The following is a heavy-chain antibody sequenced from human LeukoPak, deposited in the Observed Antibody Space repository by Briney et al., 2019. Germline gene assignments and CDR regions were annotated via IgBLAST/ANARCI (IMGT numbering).Heavy chain of an antibody. D-gene: IGHD6-19*01. CDR3: ARERWLVRQAYYYYMDD. V-gene: IGHV3-7*01. CDR1: GFTFSSYW. CDR2: IKQDGSEK. J-gene: IGHJ6*03. Sequence: QPGGSLRLSCAASGFTFSSYWMSWVRQAPGKGLEWVANIKQDGSEKYYVDSVKGRFTISRDNAKNSLYLQMNSLRAEDTAVYYCARERWLVRQAYYYYMDDWGKGTTVTVSS.